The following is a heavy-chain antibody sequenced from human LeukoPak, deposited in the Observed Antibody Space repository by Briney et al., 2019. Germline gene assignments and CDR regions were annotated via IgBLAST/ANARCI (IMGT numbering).Heavy chain of an antibody. CDR3: TSNLYCSTSSCYTLDN. V-gene: IGHV3-15*01. Sequence: GGSLKLSCAASGFTFSNGWMSWVRQAPGKGLEWVGRMKSKSERGTTDYAAPVKGRFTISRDGSTNTVYLHMNSLKTEDTAVYFCTSNLYCSTSSCYTLDNWGQGILVAVSP. CDR2: MKSKSERGTT. D-gene: IGHD2-2*02. CDR1: GFTFSNGW. J-gene: IGHJ4*02.